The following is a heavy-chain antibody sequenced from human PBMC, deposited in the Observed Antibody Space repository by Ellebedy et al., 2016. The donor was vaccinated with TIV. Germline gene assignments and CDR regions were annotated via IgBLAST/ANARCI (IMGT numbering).Heavy chain of an antibody. CDR3: SPPSQAGNAY. CDR1: GFTFSNYA. Sequence: GESLKISXAASGFTFSNYAMSWVRQAPGKGLEWVSGMSGSGGSTYNADSVKGRLTISRDNSKNTLYLQMNSLRAEDTAVYYCSPPSQAGNAYWGQGTLVTVSS. V-gene: IGHV3-23*01. J-gene: IGHJ4*02. CDR2: MSGSGGST.